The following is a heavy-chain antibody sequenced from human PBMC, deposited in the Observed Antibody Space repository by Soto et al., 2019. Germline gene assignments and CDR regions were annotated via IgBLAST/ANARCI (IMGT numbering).Heavy chain of an antibody. V-gene: IGHV3-48*02. Sequence: GGSLRLSCAASGFTFSSYSMNWVRQAPGKGLEWVSYISSSSSTIYYADSVKGRFTISRDNAKNSLYLQMNSLRDEDTAVYYCARDRPIAARRKQFDYWGQGTLVTVSS. CDR1: GFTFSSYS. J-gene: IGHJ4*02. D-gene: IGHD6-6*01. CDR3: ARDRPIAARRKQFDY. CDR2: ISSSSSTI.